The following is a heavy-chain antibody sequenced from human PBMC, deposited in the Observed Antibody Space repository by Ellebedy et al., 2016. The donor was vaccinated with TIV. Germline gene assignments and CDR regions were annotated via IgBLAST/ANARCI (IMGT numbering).Heavy chain of an antibody. CDR2: ITPDGRTT. CDR3: ARDVPAYGMDV. Sequence: PGGSLRLSCAVSGFTFSSYWMHWVRQVPGKGLVWVSRITPDGRTTTYADSVKGRFTISRDNGKKSLSLQMNSLRAEDTAVYYCARDVPAYGMDVWGQGTTVSVSS. CDR1: GFTFSSYW. J-gene: IGHJ6*02. V-gene: IGHV3-74*01.